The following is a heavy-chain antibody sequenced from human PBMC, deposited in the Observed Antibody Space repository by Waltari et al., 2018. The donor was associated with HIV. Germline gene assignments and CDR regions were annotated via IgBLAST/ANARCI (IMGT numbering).Heavy chain of an antibody. V-gene: IGHV4-4*02. Sequence: QVQLQESGPGLVKPSGTLSLTCAVSGASISAPNWWSWVRQSPGKGLEWGGEMSHSGDTNYNPSLESRVTISIDESENQLSLKVTSVTAADTAIYYCARGPTPGGSYRYLDHNWFDPWGQGTLVTVSS. CDR2: MSHSGDT. J-gene: IGHJ5*02. D-gene: IGHD1-26*01. CDR3: ARGPTPGGSYRYLDHNWFDP. CDR1: GASISAPNW.